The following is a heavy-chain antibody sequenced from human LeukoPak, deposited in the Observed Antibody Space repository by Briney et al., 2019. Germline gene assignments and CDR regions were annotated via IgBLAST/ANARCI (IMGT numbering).Heavy chain of an antibody. Sequence: ASVKVSCKASGYTFTSYDINWVRQATGQGLEWMGWMNPNSGNTGYAQKFQGRVTMTRDTSISTAYMELSSLRSDDTALYYCAIIEVTYDYWGQGTLVTVSS. CDR1: GYTFTSYD. CDR2: MNPNSGNT. V-gene: IGHV1-8*01. CDR3: AIIEVTYDY. J-gene: IGHJ4*02. D-gene: IGHD5-12*01.